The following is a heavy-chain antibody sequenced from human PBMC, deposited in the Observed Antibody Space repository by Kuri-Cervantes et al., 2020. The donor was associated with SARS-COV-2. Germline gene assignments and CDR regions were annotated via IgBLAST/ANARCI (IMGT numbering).Heavy chain of an antibody. V-gene: IGHV4-39*07. J-gene: IGHJ6*03. CDR2: IYYSGNT. D-gene: IGHD4-17*01. Sequence: ESLKISCTVSGGSISSSNYYWGWIRQPPGKGLEWIGSIYYSGNTYYNPYLKSRVTISVDTSSKQFSLHLGSVTAADTAVYYCARAYGSLRYIYYMDVWGRGTTVTVSS. CDR3: ARAYGSLRYIYYMDV. CDR1: GGSISSSNYY.